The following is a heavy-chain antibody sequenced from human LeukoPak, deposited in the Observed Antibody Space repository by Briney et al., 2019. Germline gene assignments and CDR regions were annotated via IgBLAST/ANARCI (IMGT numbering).Heavy chain of an antibody. CDR3: ARDSNDYVWGSYRPHITYFDL. CDR1: GFTFRSYV. Sequence: PGGSLRLSCAASGFTFRSYVMSWVRQAPGKGLVWVSRINSDGSSTTYADSVKGRFTISRDNAKNTLFLQMNSLRAEDTAVYYCARDSNDYVWGSYRPHITYFDLWGRGTLVTVSS. V-gene: IGHV3-74*01. CDR2: INSDGSST. D-gene: IGHD3-16*02. J-gene: IGHJ2*01.